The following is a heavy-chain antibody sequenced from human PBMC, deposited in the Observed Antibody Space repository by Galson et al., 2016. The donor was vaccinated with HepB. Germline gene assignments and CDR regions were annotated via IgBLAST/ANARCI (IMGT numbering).Heavy chain of an antibody. CDR1: GFTFSSYG. J-gene: IGHJ4*02. D-gene: IGHD4-11*01. CDR3: ARDPVASSTWYYFDY. V-gene: IGHV3-33*01. CDR2: IWYDGSNK. Sequence: SLRLSCVSSGFTFSSYGMHWVRQAPGKGLEWVAVIWYDGSNKYYADSVKGRFTISRDNSKNTLYLQMNSLRAEDTAVYYCARDPVASSTWYYFDYWGQGTLVTVSS.